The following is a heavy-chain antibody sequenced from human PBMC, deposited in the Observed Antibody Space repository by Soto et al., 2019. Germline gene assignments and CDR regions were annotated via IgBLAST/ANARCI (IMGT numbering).Heavy chain of an antibody. CDR1: GYSFTSYW. CDR2: IYPGDSDT. V-gene: IGHV5-51*01. J-gene: IGHJ6*03. Sequence: PGESLKISCKGSGYSFTSYWIGWVRQMPGKGLEWMGIIYPGDSDTRYSPSFQGQVTISADKSISTAYLQWSSLKASDTAMYYCARRSRVVVAATHYYYYYMDVWGKGTTVTVSS. D-gene: IGHD2-15*01. CDR3: ARRSRVVVAATHYYYYYMDV.